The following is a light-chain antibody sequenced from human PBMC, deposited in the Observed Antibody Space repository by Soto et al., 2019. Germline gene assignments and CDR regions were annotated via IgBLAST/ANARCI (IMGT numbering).Light chain of an antibody. J-gene: IGKJ5*01. CDR2: GES. Sequence: IVLKQSPGTVSLTPGERATLSCRASQSLDRNFLAWYRQKPGQAPRLLIYGESGRATGTPDRISGSGSGTEFTLTISSLQSEDFAVYYCQQYNNWPPITFGQGTRLEVK. CDR3: QQYNNWPPIT. V-gene: IGKV3D-15*01. CDR1: QSLDRN.